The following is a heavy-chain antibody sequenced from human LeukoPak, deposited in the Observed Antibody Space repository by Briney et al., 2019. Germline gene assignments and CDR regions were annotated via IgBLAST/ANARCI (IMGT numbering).Heavy chain of an antibody. V-gene: IGHV4-59*12. CDR1: GGSISSYY. CDR2: IYYSGST. CDR3: ARDGESYYYDSSGNGAFDI. J-gene: IGHJ3*02. D-gene: IGHD3-22*01. Sequence: SETLSLTCTVSGGSISSYYWSWIRQPPGKGLEWIGYIYYSGSTNYNPSLKSRVTISVDTSKNQFSLKLSSVTAADTAVYYCARDGESYYYDSSGNGAFDIWGQGTMVTVSS.